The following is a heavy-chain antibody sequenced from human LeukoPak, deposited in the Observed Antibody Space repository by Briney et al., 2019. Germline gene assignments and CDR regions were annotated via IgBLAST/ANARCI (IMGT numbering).Heavy chain of an antibody. J-gene: IGHJ4*02. CDR3: ARGQYDSSGYLPHYFDY. CDR2: ISYDGSNK. Sequence: PGGSLRLSCAASGFTFSSYAMHWVRQAPGKGLEWVTIISYDGSNKYYADSVKGRFTISRDNSKNTLYLQMDSLRAEDTAVYYCARGQYDSSGYLPHYFDYWGQGTLVTVSS. V-gene: IGHV3-30*04. D-gene: IGHD3-22*01. CDR1: GFTFSSYA.